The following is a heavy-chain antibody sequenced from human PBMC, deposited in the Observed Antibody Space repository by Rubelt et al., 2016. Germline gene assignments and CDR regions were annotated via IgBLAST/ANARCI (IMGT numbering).Heavy chain of an antibody. CDR2: INHSGST. Sequence: QVQLQQWGAGLLKPSETLSLTCAVYGGSFSGYYWNWIRQPPGKGLEWIGEINHSGSTNYNPSLKSRVTISVDTAKNQFPLRLGSVTAADTAVYYCARDYRSSSGRTLDYWGQGILVTVSS. CDR1: GGSFSGYY. J-gene: IGHJ4*02. V-gene: IGHV4-34*01. CDR3: ARDYRSSSGRTLDY. D-gene: IGHD3-22*01.